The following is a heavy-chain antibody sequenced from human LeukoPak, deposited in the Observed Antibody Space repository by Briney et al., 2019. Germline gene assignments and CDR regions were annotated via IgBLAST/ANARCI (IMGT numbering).Heavy chain of an antibody. CDR3: ARSDILTGYYPFDY. CDR1: GYGFTSYW. J-gene: IGHJ4*02. Sequence: GESLKISCKGSGYGFTSYWIGWVHQMPGKGLEWMGIIYPGDSDIRYSPSFQGQVTISADKSISTAYLQWSSLKASDTAMYFCARSDILTGYYPFDYWGQGTLVTVSS. CDR2: IYPGDSDI. V-gene: IGHV5-51*07. D-gene: IGHD3-9*01.